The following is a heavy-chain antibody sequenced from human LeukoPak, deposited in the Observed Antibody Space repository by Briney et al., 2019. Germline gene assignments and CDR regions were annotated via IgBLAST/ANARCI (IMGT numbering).Heavy chain of an antibody. D-gene: IGHD3-10*01. V-gene: IGHV3-30-3*01. CDR2: ISYDGSNK. CDR1: GFTFSSYA. J-gene: IGHJ4*02. CDR3: ARAAGREFDY. Sequence: GGSLRLSCAASGFTFSSYAMHWVRQAPGKGLEWVAVISYDGSNKYYADSVKGRFTISRDNSKNTLYLQMNSLRAEGTAVYYCARAAGREFDYWGQGTLVTVSS.